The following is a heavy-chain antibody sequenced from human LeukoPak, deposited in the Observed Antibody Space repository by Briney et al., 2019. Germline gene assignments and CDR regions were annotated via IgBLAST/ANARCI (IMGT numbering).Heavy chain of an antibody. CDR2: INPLSGET. V-gene: IGHV1-2*02. CDR1: GYTFGGYF. J-gene: IGHJ2*01. Sequence: ASVKVSCKASGYTFGGYFIRWVRQAPGQGLEWMGWINPLSGETNYTQKFEARVTMTRDTSITTAYMELTSLRFDDTAIYYCARIASDWGSKYWYFDLWGRGTLVTVSS. D-gene: IGHD2-21*01. CDR3: ARIASDWGSKYWYFDL.